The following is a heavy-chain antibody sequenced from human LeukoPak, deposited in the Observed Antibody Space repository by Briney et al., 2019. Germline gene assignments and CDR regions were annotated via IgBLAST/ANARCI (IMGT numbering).Heavy chain of an antibody. D-gene: IGHD3-22*01. CDR1: GYTLTELS. J-gene: IGHJ4*02. Sequence: ASVKVSCKVSGYTLTELSMHWVRQAPGKGLEWMGGFDPEDGETIYAQKFQGRVTMTEDTSTDTAYMELSSLRSEDTAVYYCATDPYYCDSSGYSFDYWGQGTLVTVSS. V-gene: IGHV1-24*01. CDR2: FDPEDGET. CDR3: ATDPYYCDSSGYSFDY.